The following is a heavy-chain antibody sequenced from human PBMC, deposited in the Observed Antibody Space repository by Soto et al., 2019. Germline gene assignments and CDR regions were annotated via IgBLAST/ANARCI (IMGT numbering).Heavy chain of an antibody. CDR1: GGPFSSSA. CDR2: IIPMFDTP. J-gene: IGHJ4*02. CDR3: ARGRGHQDIEVVSAANHFDY. D-gene: IGHD2-2*01. Sequence: ASVKVFFKASGGPFSSSAISWVRQAPGQGLEWMGGIIPMFDTPNYAQKFQGRVTITADESTSTAYMELSSLRSDDTAVYYCARGRGHQDIEVVSAANHFDYWGQGTLVTVSS. V-gene: IGHV1-69*13.